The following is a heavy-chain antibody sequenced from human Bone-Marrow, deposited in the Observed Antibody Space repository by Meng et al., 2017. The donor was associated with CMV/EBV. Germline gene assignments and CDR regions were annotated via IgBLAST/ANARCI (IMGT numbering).Heavy chain of an antibody. V-gene: IGHV3-74*01. D-gene: IGHD6-6*01. CDR2: INSDGSST. J-gene: IGHJ4*02. CDR1: GFTISSYW. CDR3: AKKQIYTSSSTWGFDN. Sequence: GGSLRLSCAASGFTISSYWMHWVRQAPGKGLVWVSRINSDGSSTSYADSVKGRFTVSRDNSNNTLYLQMNSLRGEDTGVYYCAKKQIYTSSSTWGFDNWGQGTLVTVSS.